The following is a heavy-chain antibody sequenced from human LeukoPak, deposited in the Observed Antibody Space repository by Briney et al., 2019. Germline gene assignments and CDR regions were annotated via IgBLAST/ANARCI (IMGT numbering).Heavy chain of an antibody. CDR3: ARELTTAVRVDAFDI. V-gene: IGHV4-39*07. D-gene: IGHD4-23*01. CDR1: GDSISTSNSY. Sequence: SETLSLTCTVSGDSISTSNSYWGWIRQPPGKGLEWIGSIYYSGNTYYNPSLKSRVTISVDTSKNQFSLKLSSVTAADTAVYYCARELTTAVRVDAFDIWGQGTMVTVSS. CDR2: IYYSGNT. J-gene: IGHJ3*02.